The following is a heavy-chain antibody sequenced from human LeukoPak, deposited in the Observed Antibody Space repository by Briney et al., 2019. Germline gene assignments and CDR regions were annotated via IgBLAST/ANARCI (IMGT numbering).Heavy chain of an antibody. D-gene: IGHD2-8*02. Sequence: ASVKVSCKASGYTFTSYGISWVRQAPGQGLEWMGGIIPIFGTANYAQKFQGRVTITTDESTSTAYMELSSLRSEDTAVYYCASLLGSRGVDYWGQGTLVTVSS. CDR1: GYTFTSYG. CDR2: IIPIFGTA. J-gene: IGHJ4*02. CDR3: ASLLGSRGVDY. V-gene: IGHV1-69*05.